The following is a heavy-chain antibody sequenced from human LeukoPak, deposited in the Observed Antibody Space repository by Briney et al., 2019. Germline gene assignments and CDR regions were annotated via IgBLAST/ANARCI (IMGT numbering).Heavy chain of an antibody. Sequence: GGSLRLSCAASVFTFSSYEMNWVRQAPGKGLEWASYISSSGSTIYYADSVKGRFTISRDNAKNSLYLQMNSLRAEDTAVYYCARDCSSTSCPNWFDSWGQGTLVTVSS. D-gene: IGHD2-2*01. CDR3: ARDCSSTSCPNWFDS. J-gene: IGHJ5*01. CDR1: VFTFSSYE. V-gene: IGHV3-48*03. CDR2: ISSSGSTI.